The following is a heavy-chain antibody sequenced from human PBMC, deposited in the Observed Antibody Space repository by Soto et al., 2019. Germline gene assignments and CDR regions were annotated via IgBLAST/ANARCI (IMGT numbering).Heavy chain of an antibody. CDR1: GYSFTTYW. Sequence: GESLKISCESHGYSFTTYWITWVRQKPGKGLEWVGSFHPGESDTRYSPSFQGQVTISADRSLATAYLQWSSLQAADTAIYYCARHEATYYNFYGMDVWGQGTTVTVSS. J-gene: IGHJ6*02. CDR2: FHPGESDT. CDR3: ARHEATYYNFYGMDV. V-gene: IGHV5-51*01.